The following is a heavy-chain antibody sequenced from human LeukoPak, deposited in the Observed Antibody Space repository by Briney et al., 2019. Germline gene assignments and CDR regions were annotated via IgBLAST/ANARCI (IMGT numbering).Heavy chain of an antibody. CDR3: ARKPSDY. CDR1: GGSFSGYY. Sequence: SETLSLTCAVYGGSFSGYYWSWIRQPPGKGLEWIGEINHSGSTNYNSSLKSRVTISVDTSKNQFSLKLSSVTAADTAVYYCARKPSDYWGQGTLVTVSS. J-gene: IGHJ4*02. V-gene: IGHV4-34*01. CDR2: INHSGST.